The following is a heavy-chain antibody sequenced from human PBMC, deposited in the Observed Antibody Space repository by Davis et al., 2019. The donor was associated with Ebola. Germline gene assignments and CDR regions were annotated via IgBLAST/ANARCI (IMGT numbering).Heavy chain of an antibody. CDR1: GGSISSGDYY. J-gene: IGHJ5*02. Sequence: LSLTCTVSGGSISSGDYYWSWIRQAPGKGLEWVSYISSSSSYPNYADSVKGRFTISRDNAKNSLYLQMNSLRAEDTAVYYCARDLTMVRGVITSTWFDPWGQGTLVTVSS. CDR3: ARDLTMVRGVITSTWFDP. D-gene: IGHD3-10*01. V-gene: IGHV3-11*06. CDR2: ISSSSSYP.